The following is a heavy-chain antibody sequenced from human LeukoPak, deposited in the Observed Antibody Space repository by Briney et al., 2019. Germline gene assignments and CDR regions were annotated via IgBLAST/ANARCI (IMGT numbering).Heavy chain of an antibody. J-gene: IGHJ6*04. CDR1: GYTFTSYA. D-gene: IGHD3-9*01. CDR3: ARDRDDILTGYSYGMDV. V-gene: IGHV1-3*01. CDR2: INAGNGNT. Sequence: GASAKVSCKASGYTFTSYAMHWVRQAPGQRLEWMGWINAGNGNTKYSQKFQGRVTITRDTSASTAYMELSSLRSEDTAVYYCARDRDDILTGYSYGMDVWGKGTTVTVSS.